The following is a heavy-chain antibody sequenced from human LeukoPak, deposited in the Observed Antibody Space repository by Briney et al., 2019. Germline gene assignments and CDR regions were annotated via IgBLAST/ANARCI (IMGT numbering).Heavy chain of an antibody. J-gene: IGHJ6*03. CDR1: GYTFTGYY. CDR2: INPNSGGT. Sequence: GASAKISCKASGYTFTGYYMHWVRQAPGQGLEWMGWINPNSGGTNYAQKFQGRVTMTRDTSISTAYMELSRLRSDDTAVYYCAGPAAPNYYYYMDVWGKGTTVTVSS. D-gene: IGHD6-6*01. CDR3: AGPAAPNYYYYMDV. V-gene: IGHV1-2*02.